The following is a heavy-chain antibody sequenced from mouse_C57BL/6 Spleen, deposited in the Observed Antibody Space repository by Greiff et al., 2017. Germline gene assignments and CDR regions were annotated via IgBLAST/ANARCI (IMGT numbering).Heavy chain of an antibody. V-gene: IGHV1-53*01. CDR3: ARRKSDYYGSSLYAMDY. D-gene: IGHD1-1*01. J-gene: IGHJ4*01. Sequence: QVQLQQPGTELVKPGASVKLSCKASGYTFTSYWMHWVKQRPGPGLEWIGNINPSNGGTNYNEKFKSKATLTVDKSSSTAYMQLSSLTSEDSAVYYCARRKSDYYGSSLYAMDYWGQGTSVTVSS. CDR2: INPSNGGT. CDR1: GYTFTSYW.